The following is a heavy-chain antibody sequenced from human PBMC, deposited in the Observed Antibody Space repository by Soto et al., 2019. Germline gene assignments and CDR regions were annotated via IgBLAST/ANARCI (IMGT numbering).Heavy chain of an antibody. CDR3: ARGDRFRCSGDRCFSDGLFLS. Sequence: EVQLVESGGGLVQRGGSLRLSCAASGFTFGIYSMNWVRQAPGKGLEWISYINGSSSTMYYTDSVKGRFIISRDNADNSFYLHMNSLRDADTAVYYCARGDRFRCSGDRCFSDGLFLSWGQGSLITVSS. CDR1: GFTFGIYS. D-gene: IGHD2-15*01. V-gene: IGHV3-48*02. J-gene: IGHJ5*02. CDR2: INGSSSTM.